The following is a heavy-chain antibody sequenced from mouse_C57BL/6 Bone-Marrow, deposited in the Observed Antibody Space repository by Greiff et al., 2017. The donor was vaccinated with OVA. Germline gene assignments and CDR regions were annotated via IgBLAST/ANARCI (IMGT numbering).Heavy chain of an antibody. D-gene: IGHD1-2*01. Sequence: EVMLVESGGGLVKPGGSLKLSCAASGFTFSSYAMSWVRQTPEKRLEWVATISDGGSYTYYPDNVKGRFTISRDNAKNNLYLQMSHLKSEDTAMYYCARDTACFFAYWGQGTLITVSA. CDR2: ISDGGSYT. CDR3: ARDTACFFAY. V-gene: IGHV5-4*01. J-gene: IGHJ3*01. CDR1: GFTFSSYA.